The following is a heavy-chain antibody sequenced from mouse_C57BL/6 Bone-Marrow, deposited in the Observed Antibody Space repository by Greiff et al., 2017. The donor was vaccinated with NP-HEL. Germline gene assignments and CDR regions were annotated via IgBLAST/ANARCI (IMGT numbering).Heavy chain of an antibody. CDR2: IDPEDGET. D-gene: IGHD2-3*01. CDR3: ARAIYDGYYLFAY. CDR1: GFNIKDYY. J-gene: IGHJ3*01. Sequence: VQLKESGAELMKPGASVKLSCTASGFNIKDYYMHWVKQRTEQGLEWIGRIDPEDGETKYAPKFQGKATITADTSSNTAYLQLSSLTSEDTAVYYCARAIYDGYYLFAYWGQGTLVTVSA. V-gene: IGHV14-2*01.